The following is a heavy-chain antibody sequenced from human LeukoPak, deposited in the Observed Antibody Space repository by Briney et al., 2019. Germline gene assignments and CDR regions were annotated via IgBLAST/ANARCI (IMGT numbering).Heavy chain of an antibody. CDR3: ARDRGVTVDFGV. D-gene: IGHD4-11*01. CDR1: GFTFSTYW. CDR2: ISSSSSYI. V-gene: IGHV3-21*01. Sequence: PGGSLRLSCAASGFTFSTYWMSWVRQAPGKGLEWVSSISSSSSYIYYAESVKGRFTISRDNAKNSVYLQMNSLRAEDTAMDYCARDRGVTVDFGVWGQGTLVTVSS. J-gene: IGHJ4*03.